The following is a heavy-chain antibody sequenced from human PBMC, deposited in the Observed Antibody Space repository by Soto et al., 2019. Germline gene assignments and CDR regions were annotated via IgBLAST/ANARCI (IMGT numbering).Heavy chain of an antibody. CDR2: ILPLYGAV. Sequence: GASVKVSCKASGRTFYSYGISWERQAPGQGLDWLGVILPLYGAVKYAQKFQGRVSITADKSTSTAYMDLNSLRSDDTAVYYRARVRVIRGVIPSHFGLWGQGTLVTVSS. CDR1: GRTFYSYG. D-gene: IGHD3-10*01. J-gene: IGHJ4*02. V-gene: IGHV1-69*06. CDR3: ARVRVIRGVIPSHFGL.